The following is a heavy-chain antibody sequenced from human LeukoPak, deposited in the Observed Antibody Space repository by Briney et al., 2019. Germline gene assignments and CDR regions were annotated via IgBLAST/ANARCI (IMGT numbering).Heavy chain of an antibody. CDR1: GFTFSSYG. J-gene: IGHJ4*02. CDR2: INPEKNEK. D-gene: IGHD2-21*01. Sequence: GGSLRLSCAASGFTFSSYGMHWVRQAPGKGLECVAGINPEKNEKYLVESVKGRFTISTDDAENSVYLQMNSLRAEDTAVYYCARDSAYKKFDYWGQGILVTVSS. CDR3: ARDSAYKKFDY. V-gene: IGHV3-7*03.